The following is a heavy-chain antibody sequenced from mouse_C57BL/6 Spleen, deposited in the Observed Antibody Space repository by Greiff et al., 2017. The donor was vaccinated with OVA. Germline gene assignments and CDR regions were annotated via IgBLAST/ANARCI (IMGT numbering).Heavy chain of an antibody. CDR1: GYTFTNYW. D-gene: IGHD2-4*01. V-gene: IGHV1-63*01. CDR3: ARGLRDYFDY. Sequence: QVQLQQSGAELVRPGTSVKMSCKASGYTFTNYWIGWAKQRPGHGLEWIGDIYPGGGYTNYNGKFKGKATLTADKSSSTAYMQFSSLTSEDSAIYYCARGLRDYFDYWGQGTTLTVSS. CDR2: IYPGGGYT. J-gene: IGHJ2*01.